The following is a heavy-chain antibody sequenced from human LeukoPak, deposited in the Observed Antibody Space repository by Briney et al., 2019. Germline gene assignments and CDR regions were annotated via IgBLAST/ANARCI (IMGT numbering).Heavy chain of an antibody. Sequence: ESGPTLVKPTQTLTLTCTFSGFSLTTSGVGVGWIRQPPGKALEWLALFYWNDDKGYSPSLESRLTVTKDTSKNQVVLTMTNMDPVDTATYYCAHRGGQLWGGYYFDYWGQGTLVTVSS. V-gene: IGHV2-5*01. J-gene: IGHJ4*02. D-gene: IGHD5-18*01. CDR3: AHRGGQLWGGYYFDY. CDR1: GFSLTTSGVG. CDR2: FYWNDDK.